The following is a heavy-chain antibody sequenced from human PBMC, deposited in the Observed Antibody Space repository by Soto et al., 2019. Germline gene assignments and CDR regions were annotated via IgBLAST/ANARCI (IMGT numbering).Heavy chain of an antibody. J-gene: IGHJ4*02. CDR3: ARDHKDYIWGSYPQNRYFDY. Sequence: ASVKVSCKASGYTFTSYAMHWVRQAPGQRLEWMGWINAGNGNTKYSQKFQGRVTITRDTSASTAYMELSSLRSEDTAVYYCARDHKDYIWGSYPQNRYFDYWGQGTLVTVSS. CDR1: GYTFTSYA. CDR2: INAGNGNT. V-gene: IGHV1-3*01. D-gene: IGHD3-16*02.